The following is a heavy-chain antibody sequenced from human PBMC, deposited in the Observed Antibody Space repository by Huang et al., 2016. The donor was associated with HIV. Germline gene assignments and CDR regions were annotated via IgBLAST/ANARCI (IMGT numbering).Heavy chain of an antibody. Sequence: EVDLVQSGGGLVQPGRSLRLSCVGSGFTFRSYWMNWVRQPPGRGREWVATINQYGSGRFYVDSVRGRFAISRDNANDSLSLQLNSLKGEDSAIYFCTRGFRAKPGDYWGQGSLVTVSS. CDR3: TRGFRAKPGDY. V-gene: IGHV3-7*01. CDR1: GFTFRSYW. CDR2: INQYGSGR. J-gene: IGHJ4*02.